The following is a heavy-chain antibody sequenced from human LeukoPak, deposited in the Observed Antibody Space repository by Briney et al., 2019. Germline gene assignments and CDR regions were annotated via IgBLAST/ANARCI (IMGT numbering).Heavy chain of an antibody. CDR3: AGGRTDIVVVPATLRNYYFDY. CDR1: GGTFSSYD. Sequence: ASVKVSCKASGGTFSSYDISWVRQAPGQGLEWMGGIMPMFGKANYAQKFQGRVTTTADKATSTAYMELSSLRSEDTAVYYCAGGRTDIVVVPATLRNYYFDYWGQGTLVTVSS. V-gene: IGHV1-69*06. D-gene: IGHD2-2*01. J-gene: IGHJ4*02. CDR2: IMPMFGKA.